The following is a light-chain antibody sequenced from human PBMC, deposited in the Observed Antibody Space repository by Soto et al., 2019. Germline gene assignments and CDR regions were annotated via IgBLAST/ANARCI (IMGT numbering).Light chain of an antibody. CDR3: QQSYSTRIT. V-gene: IGKV1-39*01. CDR2: AAS. J-gene: IGKJ5*01. Sequence: DIQMTQSPSSLSASVGDRVTITCLASQSISNYLNWYQQRPGKAPKLLICAASNLQSGVPSRFIGSGSGTDFTLTISSLQPEDFATYYCQQSYSTRITFGQGTRLEIK. CDR1: QSISNY.